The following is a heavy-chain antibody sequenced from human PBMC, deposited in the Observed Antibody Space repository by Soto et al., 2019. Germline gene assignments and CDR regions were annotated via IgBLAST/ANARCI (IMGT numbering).Heavy chain of an antibody. CDR1: GYTFTIYY. Sequence: SVKVACKASGYTFTIYYMHWVRQAPGQGLEWMGIINPSGGSTSYAHKFQGRVTMTRDTSTSTVYMELSSLRSEDTDVYYCARSPIVVSAWEGAFDIWGQGTMVTVS. V-gene: IGHV1-46*01. CDR2: INPSGGST. D-gene: IGHD2-21*01. CDR3: ARSPIVVSAWEGAFDI. J-gene: IGHJ3*02.